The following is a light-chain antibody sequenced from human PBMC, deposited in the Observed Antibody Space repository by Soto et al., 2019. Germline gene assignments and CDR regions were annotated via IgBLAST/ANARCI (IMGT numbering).Light chain of an antibody. Sequence: QSALTQPASVSGSPGQSITISCTGTSSDVGGYNYVSWYQHHPGRAPKLVIYNAFDRPSGVSNRFSGSKSGNTASLTISGLQAEDEADYYCSSYRASNTVVFGGGTKLTVL. J-gene: IGLJ2*01. CDR3: SSYRASNTVV. CDR1: SSDVGGYNY. CDR2: NAF. V-gene: IGLV2-14*03.